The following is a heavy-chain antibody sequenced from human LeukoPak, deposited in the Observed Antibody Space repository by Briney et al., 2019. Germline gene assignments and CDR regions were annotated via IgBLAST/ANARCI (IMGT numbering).Heavy chain of an antibody. CDR3: ASGPFYDYVWGSYRDYFDY. D-gene: IGHD3-16*02. J-gene: IGHJ4*02. Sequence: SQTLSLTCTVSGGSISSGSYDWGWIRQPAGKGLEWIGRIYTSGSTNYNPSLKSRITISVDTSKNQFSLKLSSVTAADTAVYYCASGPFYDYVWGSYRDYFDYWGQGTLVTVSS. CDR2: IYTSGST. CDR1: GGSISSGSYD. V-gene: IGHV4-61*02.